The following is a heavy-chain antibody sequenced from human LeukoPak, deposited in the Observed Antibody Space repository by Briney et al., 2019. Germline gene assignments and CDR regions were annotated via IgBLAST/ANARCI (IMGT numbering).Heavy chain of an antibody. V-gene: IGHV3-21*01. CDR3: AREELSY. J-gene: IGHJ4*02. CDR1: GFTFSSYA. CDR2: ISRSSDYI. Sequence: PGGSLRLSCAASGFTFSSYAMSWVRQAPGKGLEWVSSISRSSDYIYYADSVKGRFTISRDNAKNSLYLQINSLRAEDTAVYYCAREELSYWGQGTLVTVSS. D-gene: IGHD1-26*01.